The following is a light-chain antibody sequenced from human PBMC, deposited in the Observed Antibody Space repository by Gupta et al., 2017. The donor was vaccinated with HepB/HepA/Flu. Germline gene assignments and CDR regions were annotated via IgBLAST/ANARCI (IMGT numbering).Light chain of an antibody. J-gene: IGKJ1*01. CDR1: QSISDW. Sequence: DLPLPQSPSTLSASVGDRVTITCRASQSISDWLAWYQQKPRKAPKRLIYKASRLESGVPSRFSGSGSGTEFTLKINSGEPDDVATYYCNQEKRCPWTFGQGTKVEIK. CDR2: KAS. CDR3: NQEKRCPWT. V-gene: IGKV1-5*03.